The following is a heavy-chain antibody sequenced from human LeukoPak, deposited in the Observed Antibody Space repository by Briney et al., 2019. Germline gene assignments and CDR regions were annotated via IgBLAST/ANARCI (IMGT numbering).Heavy chain of an antibody. V-gene: IGHV3-21*01. D-gene: IGHD3-22*01. CDR1: GFTFGSYS. J-gene: IGHJ3*02. CDR3: ARDLFYDSSGYAFDI. CDR2: ISSSSSYI. Sequence: GGSLRLSCAASGFTFGSYSMNWVRQAPGKGPEWVSSISSSSSYIYYADSVKGRFTISRDNAKNSLYLQMNSLRAEDTAVYYCARDLFYDSSGYAFDIWGQGTMVTVSS.